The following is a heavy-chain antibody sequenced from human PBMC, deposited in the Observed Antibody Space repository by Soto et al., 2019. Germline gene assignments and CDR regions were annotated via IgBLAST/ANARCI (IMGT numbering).Heavy chain of an antibody. J-gene: IGHJ6*02. CDR1: GGSISSGYYY. V-gene: IGHV4-30-4*01. Sequence: SLALTCSVSGGSISSGYYYWSCIRQPPGKGLEWIGNIYYSGNTYYNPSLTRRLIISIDTSKNQLSLKVGSVTAADTAVYYRASASLYCMDVWGQGTTVTVSS. CDR3: ASASLYCMDV. CDR2: IYYSGNT. D-gene: IGHD3-16*01.